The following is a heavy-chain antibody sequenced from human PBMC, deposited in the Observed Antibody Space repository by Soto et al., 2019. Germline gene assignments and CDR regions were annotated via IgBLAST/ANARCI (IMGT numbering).Heavy chain of an antibody. J-gene: IGHJ5*02. CDR3: AKNQGVELVPLATVDWFDP. CDR1: GFIFENFG. Sequence: GGSLRLSCAASGFIFENFGMSWVCQDPGKGLEWISSISGSGFKKYYADSVKGRFTISRDNSKSTVYLELNNLSAEDTAVYHCAKNQGVELVPLATVDWFDPWGQGSVVTVSS. V-gene: IGHV3-23*01. CDR2: ISGSGFKK. D-gene: IGHD1-26*01.